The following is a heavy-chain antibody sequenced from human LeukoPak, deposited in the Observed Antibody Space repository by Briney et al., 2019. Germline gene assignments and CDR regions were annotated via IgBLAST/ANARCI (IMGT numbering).Heavy chain of an antibody. CDR2: IYHSGST. CDR1: GYSISSGYY. D-gene: IGHD3-16*02. Sequence: SETLSLTCTVSGYSISSGYYWGWIRQPPGKGLEWIGSIYHSGSTYYNPSLKSRVTISVDTSKNQFSLKLSSVTAADTAVYYCARAPRVTFGGVIVNWFDPWGQGTLVTVSS. J-gene: IGHJ5*02. V-gene: IGHV4-38-2*02. CDR3: ARAPRVTFGGVIVNWFDP.